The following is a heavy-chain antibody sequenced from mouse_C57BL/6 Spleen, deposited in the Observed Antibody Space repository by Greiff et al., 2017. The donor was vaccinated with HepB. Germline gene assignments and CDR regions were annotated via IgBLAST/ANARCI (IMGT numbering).Heavy chain of an antibody. D-gene: IGHD1-1*01. Sequence: QVQLQQSGAELVRPGSSVKLSCKASGYTFTSYWMHWVKQRPIQGLEWIGNIDPSDSETHYNQKFKDKATLTVDKSSSTAYMQRSSRTSEDSAVYYCARSPYGSSLYYFDYWGQGTTLTVSS. V-gene: IGHV1-52*01. CDR1: GYTFTSYW. J-gene: IGHJ2*01. CDR2: IDPSDSET. CDR3: ARSPYGSSLYYFDY.